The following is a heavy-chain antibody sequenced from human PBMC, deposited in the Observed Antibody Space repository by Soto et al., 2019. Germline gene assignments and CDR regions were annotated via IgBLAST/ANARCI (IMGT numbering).Heavy chain of an antibody. V-gene: IGHV3-23*01. Sequence: GGSLRLSCAASGFTFSSYAMSWVRQAPGKGLEWVSAISGSGGSTYYADSVKGRFTISRDNSKNTLYLQMNSLRAEDTAIYYCVGDYGGLEGFDVWGQGTMVTVSS. CDR3: VGDYGGLEGFDV. CDR2: ISGSGGST. J-gene: IGHJ3*01. CDR1: GFTFSSYA. D-gene: IGHD4-17*01.